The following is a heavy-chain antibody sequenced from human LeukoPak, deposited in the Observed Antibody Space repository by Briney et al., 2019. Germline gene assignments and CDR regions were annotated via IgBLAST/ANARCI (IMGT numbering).Heavy chain of an antibody. CDR2: IYTSGST. CDR3: ARAVSVAGTNYYFDY. Sequence: SETLSLTCTVSXXSXSSYYWSWIRQPXXXXPEWIGRIYTSGSTNYNPSLKSRVTMSVDTSKNQFSLKLSSVTAADTAVYYCARAVSVAGTNYYFDYWGQGTLVTVSS. CDR1: XXSXSSYY. V-gene: IGHV4-4*07. D-gene: IGHD6-19*01. J-gene: IGHJ4*02.